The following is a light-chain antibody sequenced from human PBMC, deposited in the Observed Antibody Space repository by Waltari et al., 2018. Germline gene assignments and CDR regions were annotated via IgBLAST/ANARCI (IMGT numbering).Light chain of an antibody. CDR3: HPSDIILSIWA. J-gene: IGLJ3*02. CDR2: ANN. Sequence: QAVLPQPPSVSGAPGRRATISCTVNSSNSGAIYDVHRYQHLQGTSPKLLNYANNTRPSGVPDRFSGSQSGTSASLHITGLQADDEAYYYCHPSDIILSIWAFGGGTELTVL. V-gene: IGLV1-40*01. CDR1: SSNSGAIYD.